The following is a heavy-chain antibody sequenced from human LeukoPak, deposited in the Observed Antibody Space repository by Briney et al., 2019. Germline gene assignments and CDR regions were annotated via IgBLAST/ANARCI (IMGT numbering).Heavy chain of an antibody. Sequence: GGSLRLSCAASGFTFSSYAMTWVRQAPGKELEWVSAISGSGSNTYYADSVKGRFTISRDNSKNTLYLLINSLRADDTAVYYCARGNGDYAIHPDYWGQGTLVTVSS. V-gene: IGHV3-23*01. CDR2: ISGSGSNT. CDR1: GFTFSSYA. D-gene: IGHD4-17*01. CDR3: ARGNGDYAIHPDY. J-gene: IGHJ4*02.